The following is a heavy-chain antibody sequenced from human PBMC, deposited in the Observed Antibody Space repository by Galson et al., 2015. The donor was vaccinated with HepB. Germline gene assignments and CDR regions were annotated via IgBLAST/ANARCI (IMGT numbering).Heavy chain of an antibody. Sequence: SLRLSCAASGFTFSNFAMSWVRQAPGKGLEWVANIKQDGSEKSYVDSVKGRFTISRDNAKNSLYLQMSSLRAEDTAIYYCARRGGRYYYDTSENPHAFDYWGQGTLVTVSS. CDR2: IKQDGSEK. D-gene: IGHD3-22*01. CDR3: ARRGGRYYYDTSENPHAFDY. J-gene: IGHJ4*02. V-gene: IGHV3-7*03. CDR1: GFTFSNFA.